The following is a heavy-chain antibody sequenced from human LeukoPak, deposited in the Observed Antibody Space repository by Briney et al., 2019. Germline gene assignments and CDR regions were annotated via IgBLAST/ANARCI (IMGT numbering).Heavy chain of an antibody. D-gene: IGHD3-9*01. CDR2: ITASSTAI. V-gene: IGHV3-21*01. Sequence: PGGSLRLSCAASGFTFNTYTMNWVRQAPGKGLEWVSSITASSTAIYSADSVKGRFTISRDNAKNFLYLQMNSLRAEDTAVYYCARTYYDILTGYNPYLDSWGQGILVTVSS. CDR3: ARTYYDILTGYNPYLDS. CDR1: GFTFNTYT. J-gene: IGHJ4*02.